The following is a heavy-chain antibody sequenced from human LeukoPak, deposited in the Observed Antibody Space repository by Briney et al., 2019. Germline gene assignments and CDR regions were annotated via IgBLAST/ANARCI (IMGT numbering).Heavy chain of an antibody. D-gene: IGHD6-19*01. V-gene: IGHV3-30-3*01. CDR2: ISYDGSNK. Sequence: PGGSLRLSCAASGFTFSSYAMHWVRQAPGKGLEWVAVISYDGSNKYYADSVKGRFTISRDNSKNTLYLQMNSLRAEDTAVYYCARAESYRGQVAGSPFDYWGQGTLVTVSS. CDR1: GFTFSSYA. J-gene: IGHJ4*02. CDR3: ARAESYRGQVAGSPFDY.